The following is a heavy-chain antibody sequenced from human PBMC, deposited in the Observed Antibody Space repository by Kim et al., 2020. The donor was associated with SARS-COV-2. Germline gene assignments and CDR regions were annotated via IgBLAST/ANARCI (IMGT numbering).Heavy chain of an antibody. V-gene: IGHV2-26*03. J-gene: IGHJ1*01. CDR1: GFALSHSRVA. D-gene: IGHD3-16*01. CDR2: IFLSGER. CDR3: ARMSIMKFDL. Sequence: SGPTLVKPTETLTLTCTISGFALSHSRVAVSWIRPPPGKALEWLAHIFLSGERSYTSSLKGRLTISTDTSKSQVVLTMTNVDPADTATYYCARMSIMKFDLWGQGILVTVSS.